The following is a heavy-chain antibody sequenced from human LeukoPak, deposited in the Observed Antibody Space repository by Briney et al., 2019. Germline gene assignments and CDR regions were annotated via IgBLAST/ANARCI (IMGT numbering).Heavy chain of an antibody. CDR3: ARRDGYNRQYFDY. CDR1: GGSISSSSSY. V-gene: IGHV4-39*01. Sequence: SGTLSLTCTVSGGSISSSSSYWGWIRQAPEKGLEWIGTIYYSGTTYYNPSLKSRVTISVDTSKNQFSLKLSSVTAADTAMYYCARRDGYNRQYFDYWGQGTLVTVSS. J-gene: IGHJ4*02. D-gene: IGHD5-24*01. CDR2: IYYSGTT.